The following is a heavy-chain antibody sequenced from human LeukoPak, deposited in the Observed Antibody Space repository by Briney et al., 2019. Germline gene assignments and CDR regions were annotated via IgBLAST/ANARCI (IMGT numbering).Heavy chain of an antibody. D-gene: IGHD3-22*01. J-gene: IGHJ3*02. Sequence: ASVKVSCKASGYTFTSYYMHWVRQAPGQGLEWMGIINPSGGSTSYAQKFQGRVTMTRDMSTSTVYMELSSLRSEDTAVYYCARVYYDSSGQSDAFDIWGQGTMVTVSS. CDR2: INPSGGST. V-gene: IGHV1-46*01. CDR1: GYTFTSYY. CDR3: ARVYYDSSGQSDAFDI.